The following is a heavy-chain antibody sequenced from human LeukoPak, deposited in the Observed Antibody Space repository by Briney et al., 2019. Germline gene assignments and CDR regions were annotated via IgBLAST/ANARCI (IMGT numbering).Heavy chain of an antibody. Sequence: PSETLSLTCTVSGGSISSSSYYWGWIRQPPGKGLEWIGSIYYSESTYYNPSLKSRVTISVDTSKNQFSLKLSSVTAADTAVYYCAGDTGLASYYYYYMDVWGKGTTVTVSS. CDR2: IYYSEST. CDR3: AGDTGLASYYYYYMDV. CDR1: GGSISSSSYY. J-gene: IGHJ6*03. V-gene: IGHV4-39*02. D-gene: IGHD1-14*01.